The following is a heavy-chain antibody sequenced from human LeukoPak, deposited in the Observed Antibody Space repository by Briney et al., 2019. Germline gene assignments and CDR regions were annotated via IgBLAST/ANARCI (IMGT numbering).Heavy chain of an antibody. J-gene: IGHJ4*03. CDR2: ISSSSSYI. D-gene: IGHD3-16*01. Sequence: GGSLRLSCAASGFTFSGYCMNWVRQAPGKGLEWVSSISSSSSYIYYADSVKGRFTISRDNAKNSLYLQMNSLRAEDTAVYYCARDDFFGGGAGGDFDYWGQGTMVTVSS. V-gene: IGHV3-21*01. CDR3: ARDDFFGGGAGGDFDY. CDR1: GFTFSGYC.